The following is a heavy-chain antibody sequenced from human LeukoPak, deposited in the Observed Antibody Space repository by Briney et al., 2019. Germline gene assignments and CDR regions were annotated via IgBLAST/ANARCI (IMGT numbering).Heavy chain of an antibody. CDR2: ISWNSGSI. CDR1: GFTLDDYA. V-gene: IGHV3-9*01. D-gene: IGHD3-10*01. Sequence: PGGSLRLSCAASGFTLDDYAMHWVRQAPGKGLEWVSGISWNSGSIGYADSVKGRFTISRDNAKNSLYLQMNSLRAEDTALYYCAKETTMVRGVIVYNCFDPWGQGTLVTVSS. J-gene: IGHJ5*02. CDR3: AKETTMVRGVIVYNCFDP.